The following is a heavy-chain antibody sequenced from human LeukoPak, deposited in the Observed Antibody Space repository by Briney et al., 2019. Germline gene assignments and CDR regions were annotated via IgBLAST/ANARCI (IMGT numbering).Heavy chain of an antibody. Sequence: SETLSLTCTVSGVSISSGGYYWSWIRQHPGKGLEWIGYIYYSGSTYYNPSLKSRVTISVDTSKNQFSLKLSSVTAADTAVYYCAREGYDSSGYYSIFDYWGQGTLVTVSS. D-gene: IGHD3-22*01. V-gene: IGHV4-31*03. CDR1: GVSISSGGYY. J-gene: IGHJ4*02. CDR2: IYYSGST. CDR3: AREGYDSSGYYSIFDY.